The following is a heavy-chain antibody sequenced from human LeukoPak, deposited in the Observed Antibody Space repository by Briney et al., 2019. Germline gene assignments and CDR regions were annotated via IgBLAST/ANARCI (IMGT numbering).Heavy chain of an antibody. CDR2: IYSGGST. Sequence: GGSLLLSCAASGFTVISNYMSWARQAPGKGLEWVSVIYSGGSTYYADSVKGRFTISRDNSKNTLYLQMNSLRAEDTAVYYCTAGSYYSPDYWGQGTLVTVSS. J-gene: IGHJ4*02. V-gene: IGHV3-53*01. CDR3: TAGSYYSPDY. CDR1: GFTVISNY. D-gene: IGHD1-26*01.